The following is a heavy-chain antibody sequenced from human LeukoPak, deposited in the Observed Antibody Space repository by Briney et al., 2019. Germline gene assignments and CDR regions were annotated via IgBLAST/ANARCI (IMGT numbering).Heavy chain of an antibody. J-gene: IGHJ3*02. CDR2: ISTYNCNT. CDR3: ARVGGLLDDAFDI. CDR1: GYTFTICN. D-gene: IGHD3-16*01. V-gene: IGHV1-18*01. Sequence: ASVKLSYKASGYTFTICNINWVRQAPGQGLEWMGWISTYNCNTNYAQKLQGRVTMTTHTSTSTAYMELRRLRSDDTAVYYWARVGGLLDDAFDIWGQGTMVTVSS.